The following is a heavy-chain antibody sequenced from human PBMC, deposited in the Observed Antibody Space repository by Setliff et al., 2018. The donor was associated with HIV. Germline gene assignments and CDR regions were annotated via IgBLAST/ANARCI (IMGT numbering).Heavy chain of an antibody. CDR1: GVPFSDYY. J-gene: IGHJ4*02. CDR3: AITIVGVTTEMY. CDR2: VNHNGNI. Sequence: SETLSLTCGLNGVPFSDYYWHWIRQSPGKGLEWIVEVNHNGNINYNPSLQSRVTVSVDTSKPQFSLKMNSVTAADTAVYYCAITIVGVTTEMYWGQGTLVTVAS. V-gene: IGHV4-34*01. D-gene: IGHD2-21*02.